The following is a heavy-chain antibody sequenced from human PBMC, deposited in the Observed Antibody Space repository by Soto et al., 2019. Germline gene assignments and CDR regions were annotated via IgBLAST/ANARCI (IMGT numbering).Heavy chain of an antibody. CDR3: AREEQLVLYYYGMDV. V-gene: IGHV1-69*13. CDR1: GGTFSSYA. J-gene: IGHJ6*02. CDR2: IIPIFGTA. Sequence: SVKESCKASGGTFSSYAIRCVRQAQGQGLEWMGGIIPIFGTANYAQKFQGRVTITADESTSTAYMELSSLRSEDTAVYYCAREEQLVLYYYGMDVWGQGTTVTVSS. D-gene: IGHD6-13*01.